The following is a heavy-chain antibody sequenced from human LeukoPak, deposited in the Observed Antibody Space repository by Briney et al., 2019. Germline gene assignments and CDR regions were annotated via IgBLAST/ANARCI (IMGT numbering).Heavy chain of an antibody. D-gene: IGHD1-14*01. Sequence: GESLKISCKGSGYSFTTYWIGWVRQMPGKGLEWMGIIYPGDSDTRYSPSFQGQVTISADKSITTAYLQWSSLKASDGAIYYCARQPSNTGFDYWGQGTLVTVSS. CDR3: ARQPSNTGFDY. CDR2: IYPGDSDT. CDR1: GYSFTTYW. J-gene: IGHJ4*02. V-gene: IGHV5-51*01.